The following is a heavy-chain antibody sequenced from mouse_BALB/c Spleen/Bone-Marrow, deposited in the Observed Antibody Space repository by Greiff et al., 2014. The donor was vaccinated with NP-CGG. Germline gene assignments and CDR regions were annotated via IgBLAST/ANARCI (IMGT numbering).Heavy chain of an antibody. CDR3: ARITTATGAMDY. CDR2: IWADGST. V-gene: IGHV2-9*02. J-gene: IGHJ4*01. Sequence: VKLMESGPGLVSPSQSLSITCTVSGFSLTNYGVHWVRQPPGKGLEWLGVIWADGSTNYNSALMSRLSISKGNSKSQVFFKMNSLQTDDTAMYYCARITTATGAMDYWGQGPSFTVSS. CDR1: GFSLTNYG. D-gene: IGHD1-2*01.